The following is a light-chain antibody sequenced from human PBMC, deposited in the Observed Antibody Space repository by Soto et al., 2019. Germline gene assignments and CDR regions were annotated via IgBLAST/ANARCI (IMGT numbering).Light chain of an antibody. CDR2: AAS. Sequence: DIQMTQSPSSLSASVGDRVTITCRASQSISSYLNWYLQKPGKAPKLLIYAASSLQSGVPSRFSGSGSGTDFTLTISSLQPEDFATYYCQQSYSTLPIFTFGPGTKVDIK. J-gene: IGKJ3*01. V-gene: IGKV1-39*01. CDR1: QSISSY. CDR3: QQSYSTLPIFT.